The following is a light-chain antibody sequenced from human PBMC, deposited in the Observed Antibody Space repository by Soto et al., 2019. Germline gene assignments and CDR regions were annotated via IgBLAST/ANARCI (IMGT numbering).Light chain of an antibody. CDR2: DAS. J-gene: IGKJ4*01. Sequence: DIQMTQSPSTLSASVGDRVTITCRASQSISSWLAWYQQKPGKDPKLLIFDASSLESGTPSRFSGRRSGTQFTLTINGLQPDDFATYYCQKYDNYKPLTFGGGTKVDIK. CDR3: QKYDNYKPLT. V-gene: IGKV1-5*01. CDR1: QSISSW.